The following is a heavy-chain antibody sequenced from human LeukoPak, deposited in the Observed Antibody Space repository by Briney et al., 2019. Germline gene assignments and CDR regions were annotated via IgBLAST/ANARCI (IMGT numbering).Heavy chain of an antibody. Sequence: SVKVSCKASGGTFSSYAISWVRQAPGQGLEWMGGIIPIFGTANYAQKFQGRVTITADESTSTAYMELSSLRSEDTAVYYCARDVGATKVGTGGYFDYWGQGTLVTVSS. V-gene: IGHV1-69*13. J-gene: IGHJ4*02. CDR1: GGTFSSYA. CDR2: IIPIFGTA. D-gene: IGHD1-26*01. CDR3: ARDVGATKVGTGGYFDY.